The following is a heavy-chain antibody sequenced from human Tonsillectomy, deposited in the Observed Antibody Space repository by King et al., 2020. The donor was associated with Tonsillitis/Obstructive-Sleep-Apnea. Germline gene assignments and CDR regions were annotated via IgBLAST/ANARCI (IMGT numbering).Heavy chain of an antibody. Sequence: QLVQSGGGLVKPGGSLRLSCAASGFTFSSYSMNWVRQAPGKGLDWVASISSSVSYIYYADSVKGRFTISRDNAKNSLYLQMNSLRAEDTAVYYCAGDSRLNTIAAAVSFDYWGQGTLVTVSS. V-gene: IGHV3-21*01. J-gene: IGHJ4*02. CDR1: GFTFSSYS. CDR2: ISSSVSYI. D-gene: IGHD6-13*01. CDR3: AGDSRLNTIAAAVSFDY.